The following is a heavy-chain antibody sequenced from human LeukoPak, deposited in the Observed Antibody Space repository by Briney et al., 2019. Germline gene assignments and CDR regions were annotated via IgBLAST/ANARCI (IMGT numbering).Heavy chain of an antibody. CDR2: IRGNGDST. V-gene: IGHV3-64*01. CDR3: AKDQYGEAFDI. CDR1: GFTFSSFA. D-gene: IGHD4-17*01. Sequence: GGSLRLSCVGSGFTFSSFAMHWVRQAPGKGLEYVSGIRGNGDSTYYANSVKGRFSVSRDNSKNTLYLQMNSLRAEDTAVYYCAKDQYGEAFDIWGPGTMVTVSS. J-gene: IGHJ3*02.